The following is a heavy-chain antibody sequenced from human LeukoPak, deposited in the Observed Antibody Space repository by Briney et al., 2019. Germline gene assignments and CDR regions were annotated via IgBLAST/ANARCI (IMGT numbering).Heavy chain of an antibody. J-gene: IGHJ5*02. D-gene: IGHD1-26*01. CDR2: IYSGGNT. V-gene: IGHV3-53*01. CDR1: GFTVSSNY. Sequence: GGSLRLSCAVSGFTVSSNYMNSVRQAPGKGLKWVSVIYSGGNTYYADSVKGRFTISRDNSKNTLYLQMNSLRVEDTAMYYCARDRSVGTTTGWFDPWGQGTLVTVSS. CDR3: ARDRSVGTTTGWFDP.